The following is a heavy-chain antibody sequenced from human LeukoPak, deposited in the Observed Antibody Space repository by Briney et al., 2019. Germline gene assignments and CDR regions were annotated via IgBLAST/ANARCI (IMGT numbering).Heavy chain of an antibody. CDR1: GYSFTNYW. J-gene: IGHJ3*02. CDR3: ARLTGSKAFDI. Sequence: GESLQISCKGSGYSFTNYWIGWVRRMPGKGLEWMGKIYPGDSDTRYSPSFQGQVTISVDKSITTAYQQWSSLKASDTAMYYCARLTGSKAFDIWGQGTMVTVSS. D-gene: IGHD1-14*01. CDR2: IYPGDSDT. V-gene: IGHV5-51*01.